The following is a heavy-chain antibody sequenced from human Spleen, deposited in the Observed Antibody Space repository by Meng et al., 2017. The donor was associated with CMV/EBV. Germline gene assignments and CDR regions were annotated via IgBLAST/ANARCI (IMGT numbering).Heavy chain of an antibody. D-gene: IGHD6-13*01. V-gene: IGHV5-51*01. CDR2: VHPGDSDT. J-gene: IGHJ5*02. CDR3: ARRSSSWARHLRGGWFDP. Sequence: KVSCKGSGYSFTSHWIGWVRQMPGKGLEWMGIVHPGDSDTRYSPSFQGQVTISADKSISTAYLHWSSLKASDTAMYYCARRSSSWARHLRGGWFDPWGQGTRVTVSS. CDR1: GYSFTSHW.